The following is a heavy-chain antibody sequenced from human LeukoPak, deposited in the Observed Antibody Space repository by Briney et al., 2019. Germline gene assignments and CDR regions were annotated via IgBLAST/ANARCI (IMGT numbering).Heavy chain of an antibody. D-gene: IGHD3-10*01. CDR2: INHIGST. CDR1: GGSFSGYY. CDR3: ARSSYFGYYGSGSYYPYYFDY. J-gene: IGHJ4*02. V-gene: IGHV4-34*01. Sequence: SETLSLTCAVYGGSFSGYYWSWIRQPPGKGLEWIGEINHIGSTNYNPSLKSRVTISVDTSKNQFSLKLSPVTAADTAVYYCARSSYFGYYGSGSYYPYYFDYWGQGTLVTVSS.